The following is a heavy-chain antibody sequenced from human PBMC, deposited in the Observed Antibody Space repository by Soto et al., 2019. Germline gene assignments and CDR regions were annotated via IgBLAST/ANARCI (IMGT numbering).Heavy chain of an antibody. Sequence: GGSLRLSCAASGFTFSSYWMSWVRQAPGKGLEWVANIKQDGSEKYYVDSVKGRFTISRDNAKNSLYLQMNSLRAEDTAVYYCARDQASSSEYFQHWGQGTLVTVSS. V-gene: IGHV3-7*01. J-gene: IGHJ1*01. D-gene: IGHD6-6*01. CDR2: IKQDGSEK. CDR1: GFTFSSYW. CDR3: ARDQASSSEYFQH.